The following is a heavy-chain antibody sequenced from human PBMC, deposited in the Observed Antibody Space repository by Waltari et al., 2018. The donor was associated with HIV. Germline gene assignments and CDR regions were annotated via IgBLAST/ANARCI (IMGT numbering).Heavy chain of an antibody. CDR3: ARGNSMLRMAELDY. CDR2: ISAYNRDS. J-gene: IGHJ4*02. D-gene: IGHD3-10*02. Sequence: QVNLVQSGAEVKKPGASVQISCEASGYSFGHYAINWVRQAPGQGLEWMGWISAYNRDSKYAEKVQGRVTITTDTSTNTAYIEIRSLRSDDTAVYFCARGNSMLRMAELDYWGQGTLVTVSS. CDR1: GYSFGHYA. V-gene: IGHV1-18*01.